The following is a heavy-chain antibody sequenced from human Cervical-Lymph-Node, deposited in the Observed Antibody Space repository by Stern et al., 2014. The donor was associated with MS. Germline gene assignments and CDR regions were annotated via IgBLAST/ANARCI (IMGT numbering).Heavy chain of an antibody. V-gene: IGHV1-18*01. Sequence: QDQLVQSGGEVREPGASVKVYCKASGHTFTSHGISWVRQAPGQGLEWMGWISTYNGDTNYAQKLQGRVTMTRDTSTSTAYMELRSLRSDDTAVYYCARGSEDGDYVSAYRYFDLWGRGTLVTVSS. D-gene: IGHD4-17*01. CDR2: ISTYNGDT. J-gene: IGHJ2*01. CDR1: GHTFTSHG. CDR3: ARGSEDGDYVSAYRYFDL.